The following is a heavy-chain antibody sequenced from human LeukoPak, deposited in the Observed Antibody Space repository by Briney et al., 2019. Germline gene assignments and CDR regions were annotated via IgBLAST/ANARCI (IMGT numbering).Heavy chain of an antibody. CDR2: IYYSGST. J-gene: IGHJ4*02. D-gene: IGHD2-15*01. Sequence: SETLSLTCAVSGGSVSSGGYYWSWILQHPGKGLELIGYIYYSGSTYYNPSLKSRVTISVDTSKNQFSLKLSSVTAADTAVYYCARVGCSGGSCYFDYWGQGTLVTVSS. CDR3: ARVGCSGGSCYFDY. V-gene: IGHV4-31*11. CDR1: GGSVSSGGYY.